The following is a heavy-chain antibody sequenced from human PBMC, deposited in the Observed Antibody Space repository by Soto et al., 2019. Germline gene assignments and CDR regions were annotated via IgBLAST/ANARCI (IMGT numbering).Heavy chain of an antibody. CDR1: GFTFGDYA. Sequence: GGSLRLSCTASGFTFGDYAMSWFRQAPGKGLEWVGFIRSKAYGGTTEYAASVKGRFTISRDDSKSIAYLQMNSLKTEDTAVYYCTRDPSYYGSGRNDYWGQGTLVTVSS. D-gene: IGHD3-10*01. CDR2: IRSKAYGGTT. J-gene: IGHJ4*02. V-gene: IGHV3-49*03. CDR3: TRDPSYYGSGRNDY.